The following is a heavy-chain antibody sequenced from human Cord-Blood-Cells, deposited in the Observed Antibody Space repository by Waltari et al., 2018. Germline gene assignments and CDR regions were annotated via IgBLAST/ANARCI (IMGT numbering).Heavy chain of an antibody. Sequence: QLQLQESGPGLVKPSETLSLTCTVSGGSLSSSSYYLGWIRQPPGKGLELIGSIYYSGSTYYNPSLKSRVTISVDTSKNQFSLKLSSVTAADTAVYYCARLWYFDYWGQGTLVTVSS. CDR3: ARLWYFDY. CDR2: IYYSGST. J-gene: IGHJ4*02. V-gene: IGHV4-39*01. CDR1: GGSLSSSSYY.